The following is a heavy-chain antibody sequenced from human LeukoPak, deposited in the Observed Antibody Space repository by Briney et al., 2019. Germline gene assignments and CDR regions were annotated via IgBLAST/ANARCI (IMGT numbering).Heavy chain of an antibody. CDR1: DDSITNYY. CDR2: IYYSGST. D-gene: IGHD6-13*01. Sequence: SETLSLTCTVSDDSITNYYWSWIRQPPGKGLEWIGYIYYSGSTNYNPSLKSRVTISVDTSKNQFSLKLSSVTAADTAVYYCARAGTLTYFDYWGQGTLVTVSS. CDR3: ARAGTLTYFDY. J-gene: IGHJ4*02. V-gene: IGHV4-59*12.